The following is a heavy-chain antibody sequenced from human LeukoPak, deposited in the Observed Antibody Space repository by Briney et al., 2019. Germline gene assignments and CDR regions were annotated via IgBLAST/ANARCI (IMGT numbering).Heavy chain of an antibody. CDR1: GGSISSGGYS. V-gene: IGHV4-30-2*01. Sequence: NPSETLSLTCAVSGGSISSGGYSWSWIRQPPGKGLEWIGYIYHSGSTYYNPSLKSRVTISVDRSKNQFSLKLSSVTDADTAVYYCVREAAVAVHNWFDPWGQGTLVTVSS. CDR3: VREAAVAVHNWFDP. CDR2: IYHSGST. J-gene: IGHJ5*02. D-gene: IGHD6-19*01.